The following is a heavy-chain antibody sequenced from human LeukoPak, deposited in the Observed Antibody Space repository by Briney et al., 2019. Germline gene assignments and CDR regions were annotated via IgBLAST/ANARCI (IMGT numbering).Heavy chain of an antibody. CDR3: TRVNLRTGERFFDY. D-gene: IGHD7-27*01. CDR1: GFTVSSNY. Sequence: GGSLRLSCAASGFTVSSNYMSWVRQAPGKGLEWVSVIYSGGSTYYADSVKGRFTISRDNSKNTLYLQMNSLRAEDTAVYYCTRVNLRTGERFFDYWGQGTLVTVSS. V-gene: IGHV3-66*01. J-gene: IGHJ4*02. CDR2: IYSGGST.